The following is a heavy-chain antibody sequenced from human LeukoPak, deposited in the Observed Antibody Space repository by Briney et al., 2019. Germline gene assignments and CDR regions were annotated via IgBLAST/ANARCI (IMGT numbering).Heavy chain of an antibody. V-gene: IGHV1-2*02. D-gene: IGHD3-10*01. CDR2: INPNSGGT. Sequence: ASVKVSCTASGYTFTGYYIHWVRQAPGQGLDWMGWINPNSGGTTYAQKFRGRVTMTRDTSISTAYMELSRLTSDDTAVYYCARAYYGSGSYSPEYFQHWGQGTLFTVSS. CDR3: ARAYYGSGSYSPEYFQH. J-gene: IGHJ1*01. CDR1: GYTFTGYY.